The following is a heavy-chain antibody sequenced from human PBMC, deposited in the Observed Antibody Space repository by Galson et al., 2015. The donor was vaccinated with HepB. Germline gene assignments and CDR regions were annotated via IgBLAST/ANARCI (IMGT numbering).Heavy chain of an antibody. CDR2: INPNTGGT. D-gene: IGHD3-22*01. CDR3: ARTSFDSSGHYSSMNY. Sequence: SVKVSCRASGYTFTGYYIHWVRQAPGQGLEWMGWINPNTGGTNYAQSFQGWVTMTRGTSISTAYMELSRLKSDDTAVYYCARTSFDSSGHYSSMNYWGQGTLVTVSS. J-gene: IGHJ4*02. V-gene: IGHV1-2*04. CDR1: GYTFTGYY.